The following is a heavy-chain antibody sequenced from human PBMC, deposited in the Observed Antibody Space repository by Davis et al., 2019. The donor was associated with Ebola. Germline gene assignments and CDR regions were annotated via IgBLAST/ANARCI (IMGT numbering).Heavy chain of an antibody. CDR1: GGSISSGGYY. D-gene: IGHD4-11*01. CDR2: IYYGGTT. J-gene: IGHJ4*02. Sequence: SYTLSLTCTVSGGSISSGGYYWSWIRQHPGKGLEWIGYIYYGGTTNYNPSLKSRVTISGDTSKNQFSLKLNSVTAADTAMYYCARTPQYSDYGSYFDYWGQGALVTVSS. CDR3: ARTPQYSDYGSYFDY. V-gene: IGHV4-61*08.